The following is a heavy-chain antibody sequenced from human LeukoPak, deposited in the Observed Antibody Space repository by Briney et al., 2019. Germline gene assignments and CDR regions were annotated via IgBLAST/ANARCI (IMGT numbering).Heavy chain of an antibody. CDR2: INHSGST. CDR1: GGSFSGYY. D-gene: IGHD5-24*01. Sequence: SETLSLTCAVYGGSFSGYYWSWIRQPPGKGLEWIGEINHSGSTNYNPSLKSRVTISVDTSKNQFSLKLSSVTAADTAVYYCARAPGVRDGYKRGNWFDPWGQGTLVIVSS. V-gene: IGHV4-34*01. J-gene: IGHJ5*02. CDR3: ARAPGVRDGYKRGNWFDP.